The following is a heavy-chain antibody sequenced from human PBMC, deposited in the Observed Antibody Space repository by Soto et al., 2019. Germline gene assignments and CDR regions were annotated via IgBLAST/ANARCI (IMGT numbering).Heavy chain of an antibody. CDR2: MNPNSGNT. CDR3: ASTMIWCQVDGAFDI. J-gene: IGHJ3*02. D-gene: IGHD3-22*01. Sequence: ASVKVSCKASGYTFTSYDINWVRQATGRGLEWMGWMNPNSGNTGYAQKFQGRVTMTRNTSISTAYMELSSLRSEDTAVYYCASTMIWCQVDGAFDIWGQGTMVTDSS. V-gene: IGHV1-8*01. CDR1: GYTFTSYD.